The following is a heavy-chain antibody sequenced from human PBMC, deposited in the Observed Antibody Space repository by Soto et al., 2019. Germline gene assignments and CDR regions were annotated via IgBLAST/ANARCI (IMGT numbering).Heavy chain of an antibody. J-gene: IGHJ6*02. CDR3: AMCNGGGAGYYRGMDV. CDR1: GFTSSYYA. Sequence: EVELLESGGGVVQPGGSLRLSCVASGFTSSYYAMTWVRQAPGKGLKWVAEKRVPAGETFYADSVRGRFTISRDSSKNARFLQMNGLRAAATATYSCAMCNGGGAGYYRGMDVWGQGTAVTVSS. D-gene: IGHD2-21*01. V-gene: IGHV3-23*01. CDR2: KRVPAGET.